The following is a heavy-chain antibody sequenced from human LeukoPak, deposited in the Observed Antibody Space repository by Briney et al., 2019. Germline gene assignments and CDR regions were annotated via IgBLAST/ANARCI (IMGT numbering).Heavy chain of an antibody. CDR2: IIPIFGTA. V-gene: IGHV1-69*01. CDR1: GGTFSSYA. D-gene: IGHD2-2*02. CDR3: ARDRAPRQKYQLLYISSYYYYGMDV. Sequence: SVKVSCKASGGTFSSYAISWVRQAPGQGLEWMGGIIPIFGTANYAQKFQGRVTITADESTSTAYMELSSLRSEDTAVYYCARDRAPRQKYQLLYISSYYYYGMDVWGQGTTVTVSS. J-gene: IGHJ6*02.